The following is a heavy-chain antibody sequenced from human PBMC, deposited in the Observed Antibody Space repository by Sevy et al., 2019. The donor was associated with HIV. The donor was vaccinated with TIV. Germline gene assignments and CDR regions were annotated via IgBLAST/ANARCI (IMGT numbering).Heavy chain of an antibody. V-gene: IGHV3-48*02. D-gene: IGHD6-6*01. CDR3: ARDGISSSSSSSYYYGMDV. J-gene: IGHJ6*02. CDR2: ISSSSSTI. Sequence: GGSLRLSCAASGFTFSSYSMNWVRQAPGKGLEWVSYISSSSSTIYYADSVKGRFTISRDNAKNSLYLQMNSLRDEDTAVYYCARDGISSSSSSSYYYGMDVWGQGTTVTVS. CDR1: GFTFSSYS.